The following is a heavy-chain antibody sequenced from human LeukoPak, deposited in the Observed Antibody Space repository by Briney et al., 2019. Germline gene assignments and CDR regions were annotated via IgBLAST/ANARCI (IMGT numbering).Heavy chain of an antibody. J-gene: IGHJ3*02. V-gene: IGHV1-18*04. CDR1: GYTFTSYG. CDR3: ARDPDRSYYDILTGYFNDAFDI. D-gene: IGHD3-9*01. CDR2: ISAYNGNT. Sequence: GASVKVSCKASGYTFTSYGISWVRQAPGQGLEWMGWISAYNGNTNYAQKLQGRVTMTTDTSTSTAYMELRSLRSDDTAVYYCARDPDRSYYDILTGYFNDAFDIWGQGTMVTVSS.